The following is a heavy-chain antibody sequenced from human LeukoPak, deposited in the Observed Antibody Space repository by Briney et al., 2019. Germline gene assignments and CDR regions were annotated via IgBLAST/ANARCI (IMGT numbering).Heavy chain of an antibody. CDR3: ARGSADGTSAFDT. J-gene: IGHJ3*02. CDR1: GGSISSSSYY. Sequence: SETLSLTCTVSGGSISSSSYYWGWIRQPPGKGLEWIGSIYYSGSTYYNPSLKSRVTISVDTSKNQFSLKLSSVTAADTAVYYCARGSADGTSAFDTWGQGTMVTVSS. V-gene: IGHV4-39*07. CDR2: IYYSGST. D-gene: IGHD1-1*01.